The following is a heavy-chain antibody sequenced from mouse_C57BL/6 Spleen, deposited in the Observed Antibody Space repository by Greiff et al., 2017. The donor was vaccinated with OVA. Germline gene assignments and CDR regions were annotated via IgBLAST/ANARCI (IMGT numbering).Heavy chain of an antibody. CDR3: TRRSTGTVAWFAY. D-gene: IGHD4-1*02. CDR1: GYTFPDYE. CDR2: IDPETGGP. J-gene: IGHJ3*01. V-gene: IGHV1-15*01. Sequence: QVQLQQSGAELVRPGASVTLSCKASGYTFPDYEMHWVKQTPVHGLEWIGAIDPETGGPAYNQKFKGKAILTADKSSSTAYMELRSLTSEDSAVYYCTRRSTGTVAWFAYWGQGTLVTVSA.